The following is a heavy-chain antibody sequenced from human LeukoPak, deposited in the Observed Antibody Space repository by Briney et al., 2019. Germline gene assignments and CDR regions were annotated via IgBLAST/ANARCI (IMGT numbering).Heavy chain of an antibody. CDR2: ISYDGSNK. J-gene: IGHJ6*02. D-gene: IGHD3-3*01. Sequence: GGSLRLSCAASGFTFSSYWMSWVRQAPGKGLEWVAVISYDGSNKYYADSVKGRFTISRDKSKNTLYLQMNSLRAEDTAVYYCAKDQFSPLPHYYYGMDVWGQGTTVTVSS. CDR1: GFTFSSYW. CDR3: AKDQFSPLPHYYYGMDV. V-gene: IGHV3-30*18.